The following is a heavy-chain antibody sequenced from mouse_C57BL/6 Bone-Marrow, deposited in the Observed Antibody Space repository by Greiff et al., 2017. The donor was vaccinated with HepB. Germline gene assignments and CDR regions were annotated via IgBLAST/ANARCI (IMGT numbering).Heavy chain of an antibody. CDR3: ARGSSYWYFDV. J-gene: IGHJ1*03. D-gene: IGHD1-1*01. Sequence: VMLVESEGGLVQPGSSMKLSCTASGFTFSDYYMAWVRQVPEKGLEWVANINYDGSSTYYLDSLKSRFIISRDNAKNILYLQMSSLKSEDTATYYCARGSSYWYFDVWGTGTTVTVSS. V-gene: IGHV5-16*01. CDR1: GFTFSDYY. CDR2: INYDGSST.